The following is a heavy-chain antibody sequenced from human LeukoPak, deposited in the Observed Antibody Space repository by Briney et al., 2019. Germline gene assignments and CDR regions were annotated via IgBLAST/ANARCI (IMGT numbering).Heavy chain of an antibody. J-gene: IGHJ5*02. CDR2: ISGSGGST. V-gene: IGHV3-23*01. CDR1: GFTFDNFD. CDR3: AKEAQYSPRGGIDP. D-gene: IGHD5-18*01. Sequence: GGSLRLSCAASGFTFDNFDMHWVRQGSGKGLEWVSAISGSGGSTYYADSVKGRFTISRDNSKNTLYLQMNSLRAEDTAVYYCAKEAQYSPRGGIDPWGQGTLVTVSS.